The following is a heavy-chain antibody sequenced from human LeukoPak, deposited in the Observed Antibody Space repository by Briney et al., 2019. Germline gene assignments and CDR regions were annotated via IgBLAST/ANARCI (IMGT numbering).Heavy chain of an antibody. CDR1: GGSISSGSYY. J-gene: IGHJ5*02. D-gene: IGHD3-22*01. Sequence: SETLSLTCTVSGGSISSGSYYWSWIRPPAGKGLEWIERIYTSGSTNYNPSLNSRATISVDPTNNQFSLKLSSVTAADTAVYVCARAKPDYNVRRGYYRNWFDPGGQGTL. CDR3: ARAKPDYNVRRGYYRNWFDP. V-gene: IGHV4-61*02. CDR2: IYTSGST.